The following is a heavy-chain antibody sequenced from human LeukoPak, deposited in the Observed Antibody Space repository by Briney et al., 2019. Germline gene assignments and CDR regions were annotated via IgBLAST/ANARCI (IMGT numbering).Heavy chain of an antibody. J-gene: IGHJ4*02. CDR2: IIPIFGTA. D-gene: IGHD3-10*01. CDR3: ARDSLLSAQYYGSGSGYFDY. Sequence: LVKVSCKASGGTFSSYAISWVRQAPGQGLEWMGGIIPIFGTANYAQKFQGRVTITADESTSTAYMKLSSLRSEDTAVYYCARDSLLSAQYYGSGSGYFDYWGQGTLVTVSS. V-gene: IGHV1-69*01. CDR1: GGTFSSYA.